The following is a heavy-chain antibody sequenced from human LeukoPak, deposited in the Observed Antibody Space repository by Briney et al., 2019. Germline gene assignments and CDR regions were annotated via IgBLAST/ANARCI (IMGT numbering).Heavy chain of an antibody. CDR2: ISYDGSNK. J-gene: IGHJ3*02. V-gene: IGHV3-30*04. CDR3: ARDAGSGDAFDI. D-gene: IGHD1-14*01. Sequence: PGGSLRLSCAASGFTFSSYAMHWVRQAPGKGLEWVAVISYDGSNKYYADSVKGRFTISRDNSKNTLYLQMNSLRAEDTAVYYCARDAGSGDAFDIWGQGTMVTVSS. CDR1: GFTFSSYA.